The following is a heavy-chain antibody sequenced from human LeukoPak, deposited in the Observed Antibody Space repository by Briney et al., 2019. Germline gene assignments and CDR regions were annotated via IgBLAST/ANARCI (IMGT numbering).Heavy chain of an antibody. CDR3: ARDGLGYCSGGSCFRAGYFDY. V-gene: IGHV4-4*02. Sequence: PSGTLSLTCAGSGGSISSSNWWSWVRQPPGKGLEWIGEIYHSGSTNYNPSLKSRVTISVDKSKNQFSLKLSSVTAEDTAVYYCARDGLGYCSGGSCFRAGYFDYWGQGTLVTVSS. J-gene: IGHJ4*02. D-gene: IGHD2-15*01. CDR2: IYHSGST. CDR1: GGSISSSNW.